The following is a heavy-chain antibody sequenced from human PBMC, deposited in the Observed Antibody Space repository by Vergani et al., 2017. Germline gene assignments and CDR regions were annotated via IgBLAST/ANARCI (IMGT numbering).Heavy chain of an antibody. CDR1: GFTFSSYA. CDR3: AKRAIGRLIPSSSLMDV. D-gene: IGHD6-6*01. V-gene: IGHV3-30*02. CDR2: IRYDGSNK. J-gene: IGHJ6*02. Sequence: QVQLVESGGGVVQPGRSMRLSCAASGFTFSSYAMHWVRQAPGKGLEWVAVIRYDGSNKYYADSVKGRFTISRDNSKNTLYLQMNSLRAEDTAVYYCAKRAIGRLIPSSSLMDVWGQGTTVTVSS.